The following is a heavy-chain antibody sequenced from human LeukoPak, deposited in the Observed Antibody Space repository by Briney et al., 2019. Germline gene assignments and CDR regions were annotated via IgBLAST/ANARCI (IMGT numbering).Heavy chain of an antibody. CDR3: VRDQAYY. CDR1: GFTFSSYA. V-gene: IGHV3-30*02. D-gene: IGHD2-2*01. J-gene: IGHJ4*02. Sequence: GGSLRLSCAASGFTFSSYAMSWVRQAPGKGLEWVAFILYDGSSEFYADSVRGRFTISRDNSKSTLFPQMNSLRLEDTAVYYCVRDQAYYWGQGTLVTVSS. CDR2: ILYDGSSE.